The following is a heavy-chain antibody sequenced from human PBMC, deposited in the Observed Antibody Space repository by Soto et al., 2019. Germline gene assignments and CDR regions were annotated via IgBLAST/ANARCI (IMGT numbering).Heavy chain of an antibody. D-gene: IGHD1-1*01. CDR1: GASISGFD. V-gene: IGHV4-4*07. CDR3: VRDGTKTLRDWLDP. Sequence: SETQSLTCTVSGASISGFDLSWIRKYAGKGLERIGRIYATGTTDYNPSLKSRVMMSVDTSKKQFSLKLRSVTAADTAVYYCVRDGTKTLRDWLDPWGQGIAVTVSS. CDR2: IYATGTT. J-gene: IGHJ5*02.